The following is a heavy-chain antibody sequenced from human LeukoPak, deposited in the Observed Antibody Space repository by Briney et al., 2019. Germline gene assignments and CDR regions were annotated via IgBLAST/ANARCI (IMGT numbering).Heavy chain of an antibody. D-gene: IGHD5-24*01. V-gene: IGHV3-7*01. J-gene: IGHJ4*02. Sequence: PGGSLRLSCAASGFTSSSSWMSWVRQAPGKGLEWVASINEDGSAKYYVDSVKGRFTISRDNAKRSLDLQVNSLRAEDTAVYYCTRSRRDGNDYWGQGTLVTVSS. CDR1: GFTSSSSW. CDR3: TRSRRDGNDY. CDR2: INEDGSAK.